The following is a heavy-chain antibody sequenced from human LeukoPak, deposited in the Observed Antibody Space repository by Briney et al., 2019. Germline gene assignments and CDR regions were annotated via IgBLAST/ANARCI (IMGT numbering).Heavy chain of an antibody. D-gene: IGHD2-21*01. J-gene: IGHJ4*02. CDR3: ARYSPGRPLDY. CDR1: GYSFTTYW. V-gene: IGHV5-51*01. CDR2: VYPVDSDT. Sequence: GESLKISCQGSGYSFTTYWTAWVRQMPGEGLEWMGIVYPVDSDTRYSPSFQGQVTISADKSISTAYLQWSSLKASDTATYYCARYSPGRPLDYWGQGTLVTVSS.